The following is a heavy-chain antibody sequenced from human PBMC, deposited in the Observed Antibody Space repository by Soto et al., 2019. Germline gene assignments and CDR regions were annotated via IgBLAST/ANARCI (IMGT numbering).Heavy chain of an antibody. J-gene: IGHJ4*02. CDR3: ARAMVRGAPDY. V-gene: IGHV4-34*01. CDR2: INHSGGT. Sequence: SETLSLTCAVYGGSFSGYYWSWIRQPPGKGLEWIGEINHSGGTNYNPSLKSRVTISVDTSKNQFSLKLSSVTAADTAVYYCARAMVRGAPDYWGQGTLVTVSS. D-gene: IGHD3-10*01. CDR1: GGSFSGYY.